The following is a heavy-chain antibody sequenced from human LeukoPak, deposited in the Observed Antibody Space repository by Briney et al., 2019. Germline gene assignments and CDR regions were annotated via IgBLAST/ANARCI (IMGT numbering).Heavy chain of an antibody. Sequence: GASVKVSCKASGYTFTGYYMHWVRQAPGQGLEWMGGIIPIFGTANYAQKFQGRVTITTDESTSTAYMELSSLRSEDTAVYYCARDRGRDGYNLQDFDYWGQGTLVTVSS. CDR2: IIPIFGTA. J-gene: IGHJ4*02. D-gene: IGHD5-24*01. V-gene: IGHV1-69*05. CDR3: ARDRGRDGYNLQDFDY. CDR1: GYTFTGYY.